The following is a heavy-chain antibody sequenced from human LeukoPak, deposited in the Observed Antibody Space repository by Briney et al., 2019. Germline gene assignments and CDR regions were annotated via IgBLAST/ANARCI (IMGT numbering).Heavy chain of an antibody. J-gene: IGHJ5*02. D-gene: IGHD3-10*01. CDR2: IYFTGST. V-gene: IGHV4-39*01. CDR3: ARHLVVGRFDP. Sequence: SETLSLTCTISGGSINSNSLYWGWIRHPPGKELEWIGSIYFTGSTYYNPSLKSRVIISVDTSKNQFSLKLRSMTAADTAVYYCARHLVVGRFDPWGQGTLVTVSS. CDR1: GGSINSNSLY.